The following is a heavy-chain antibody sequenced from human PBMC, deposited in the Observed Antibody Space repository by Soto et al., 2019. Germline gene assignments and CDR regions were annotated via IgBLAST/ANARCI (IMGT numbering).Heavy chain of an antibody. CDR1: GFTVSSNY. CDR2: IYSGGST. CDR3: ARNLEMAFDY. V-gene: IGHV3-53*01. Sequence: CGSLRLSCAASGFTVSSNYMSWVRQAPGKGLEWVSVIYSGGSTYYADSVKGRFTISRDNSKNTLYLQMNSLRAEDTAVYYCARNLEMAFDYWGQGTLVNVSS. J-gene: IGHJ4*02. D-gene: IGHD5-12*01.